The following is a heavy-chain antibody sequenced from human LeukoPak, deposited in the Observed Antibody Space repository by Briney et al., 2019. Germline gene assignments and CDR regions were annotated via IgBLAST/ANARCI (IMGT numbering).Heavy chain of an antibody. CDR3: ATDDF. Sequence: PGGSLRLSCAASGFIVSSFGMHWVRQAPGKGLEWVAFIRYDGSNKYYADSVKGRFTISRDISKNTLYLQMNSLRAADTAVYFCATDDFWGQGTLVTVSS. J-gene: IGHJ4*02. V-gene: IGHV3-30*02. CDR1: GFIVSSFG. CDR2: IRYDGSNK. D-gene: IGHD3/OR15-3a*01.